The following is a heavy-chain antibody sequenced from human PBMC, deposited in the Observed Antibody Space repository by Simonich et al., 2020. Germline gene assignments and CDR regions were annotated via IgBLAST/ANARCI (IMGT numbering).Heavy chain of an antibody. CDR1: GYTFTGYY. Sequence: QVQLVQSGAEVKKPGASVKVSCKASGYTFTGYYMHWVRQAPRKGHGGRGRIHPNSGGTNYAQKFQGSVTMTRDTSISTAYMELSRLRSDDTAVYYCARWPSIPASYGSGSYFDYWGQGTLVTVSS. V-gene: IGHV1-2*02. CDR3: ARWPSIPASYGSGSYFDY. CDR2: IHPNSGGT. J-gene: IGHJ4*02. D-gene: IGHD3-10*01.